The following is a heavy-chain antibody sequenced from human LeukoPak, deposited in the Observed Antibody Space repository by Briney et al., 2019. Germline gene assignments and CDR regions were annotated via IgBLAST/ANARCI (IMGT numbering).Heavy chain of an antibody. D-gene: IGHD2-15*01. CDR3: ARDWDQLVPSKGGPPRYFYFMDV. J-gene: IGHJ6*03. CDR1: GYTFTDYN. CDR2: IDPNRGGA. Sequence: ASVKVSCKTSGYTFTDYNMHWVRQAPGQGPEWMGWIDPNRGGANYAHRFQDRVTITRDTSISTVYMELNNLRSDDTAVYYCARDWDQLVPSKGGPPRYFYFMDVWGKGTSVIVSS. V-gene: IGHV1-2*07.